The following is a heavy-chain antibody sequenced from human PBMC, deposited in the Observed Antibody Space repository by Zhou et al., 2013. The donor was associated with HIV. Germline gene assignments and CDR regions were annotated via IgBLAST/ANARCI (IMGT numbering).Heavy chain of an antibody. D-gene: IGHD3-22*01. Sequence: QVQLIQSGPEVKKPGASVKVSCKASGYTFTGYYMHWVRQAPGQGLEWMGGIIPFFGTANYAQKFQGRVAITAAESTSTAYMEMSSLRSEDTAVYYCARCYYDNSGCDYWGQGTLVTVSS. CDR2: IIPFFGTA. CDR3: ARCYYDNSGCDY. V-gene: IGHV1-69*13. CDR1: GYTFTGYY. J-gene: IGHJ4*02.